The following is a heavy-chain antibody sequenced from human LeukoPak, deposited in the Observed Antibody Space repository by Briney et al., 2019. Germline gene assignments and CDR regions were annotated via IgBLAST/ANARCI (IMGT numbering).Heavy chain of an antibody. D-gene: IGHD3-22*01. J-gene: IGHJ3*02. V-gene: IGHV3-30*18. Sequence: GRSLRLSCAASGFTFSSYGMHWVRQAPGKGLEWVAVISYDGSNKYYADSVKGRFTISRDNSKNTLYLQMNSLRAGDTAVYYCAKELYDSSGYYFEGAFDIWGQGTMVTVSS. CDR1: GFTFSSYG. CDR3: AKELYDSSGYYFEGAFDI. CDR2: ISYDGSNK.